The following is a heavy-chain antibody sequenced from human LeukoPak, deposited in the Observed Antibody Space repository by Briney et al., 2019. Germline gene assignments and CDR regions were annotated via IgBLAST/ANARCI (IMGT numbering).Heavy chain of an antibody. CDR2: INEDGSNT. Sequence: GGSLRLSCAASGFTFSNYWMHWVRQAPRKGVVWVSRINEDGSNTDYADSVKGRFTISRDNAKNTLYLQMNSLRAEDTAVYFCENHDSGDCYVGGGQGTLVTVSS. J-gene: IGHJ4*02. V-gene: IGHV3-74*01. CDR1: GFTFSNYW. CDR3: ENHDSGDCYVG. D-gene: IGHD4-17*01.